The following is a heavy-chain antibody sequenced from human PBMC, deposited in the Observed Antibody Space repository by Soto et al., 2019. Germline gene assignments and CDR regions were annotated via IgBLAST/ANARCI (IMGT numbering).Heavy chain of an antibody. Sequence: ASVKVSCKASGGTFSSYAISWVRQAPGQGLEWMGGIIPIFGTANYAQKFQGRVTITADKSTSTAYMELSSLRSEDTAVYYCARIETNRYCPNGVCYFDYWGQGTLVTVSS. CDR2: IIPIFGTA. V-gene: IGHV1-69*06. J-gene: IGHJ4*02. D-gene: IGHD2-8*01. CDR3: ARIETNRYCPNGVCYFDY. CDR1: GGTFSSYA.